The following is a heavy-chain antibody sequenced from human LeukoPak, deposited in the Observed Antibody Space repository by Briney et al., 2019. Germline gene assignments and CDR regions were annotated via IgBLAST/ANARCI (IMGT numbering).Heavy chain of an antibody. CDR1: GYTFTGYY. CDR3: ARAGAYDFWSGRYMDV. D-gene: IGHD3-3*01. CDR2: ISAYNGNT. V-gene: IGHV1-18*04. Sequence: GASVKVSCKASGYTFTGYYMHWVRQAPGQGLEWMGWISAYNGNTNYAQNLQGRVTMTTDTSTSTAYMELRSLRSDDTAVYYCARAGAYDFWSGRYMDVWGKGTTVTVSS. J-gene: IGHJ6*03.